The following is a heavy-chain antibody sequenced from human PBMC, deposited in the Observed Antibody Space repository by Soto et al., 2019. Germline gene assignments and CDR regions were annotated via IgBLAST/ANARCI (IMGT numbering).Heavy chain of an antibody. CDR3: ARDLVPRGYSHGPGY. D-gene: IGHD5-18*01. CDR1: GFTFSSYS. CDR2: ISSSSGYI. J-gene: IGHJ4*02. V-gene: IGHV3-21*01. Sequence: GGSLRLSCAASGFTFSSYSMNWVRQAPGKGLEWVSSISSSSGYIYYADSVKGRFTISRDNAKNSLYLQMNSLRAEDTAVYYCARDLVPRGYSHGPGYWGQGTLVTVSS.